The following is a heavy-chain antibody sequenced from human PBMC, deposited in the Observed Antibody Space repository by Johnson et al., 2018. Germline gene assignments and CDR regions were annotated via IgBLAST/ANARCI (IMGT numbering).Heavy chain of an antibody. CDR2: IWYDGSNK. CDR3: ARARSWGIQLYYYYDGMDV. Sequence: VQLVESGGGVVQPGRSLRLSCAASGFTFSSYGMHWVRQAPGKGLEWVAVIWYDGSNKYYADSVKGRFTISRDNYKNTLYLKMNSLRAEDTDVYYCARARSWGIQLYYYYDGMDVWGQGTTVTVSS. V-gene: IGHV3-33*01. CDR1: GFTFSSYG. D-gene: IGHD5-18*01. J-gene: IGHJ6*02.